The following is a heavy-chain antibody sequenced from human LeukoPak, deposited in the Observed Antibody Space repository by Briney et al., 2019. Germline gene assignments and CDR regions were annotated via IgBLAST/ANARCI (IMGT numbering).Heavy chain of an antibody. D-gene: IGHD4/OR15-4a*01. CDR1: GYTFTGYY. J-gene: IGHJ6*03. V-gene: IGHV1-2*02. Sequence: GASVKVSCKASGYTFTGYYMHWVRQAPGQGLEWMGWINPNSGGTNYAQKFQGRVTMTRDTSISTAYMELSRLRSEDTAVYYCARLDRADYSASPVPYYNYYMNAWDKGTTVIVSS. CDR3: ARLDRADYSASPVPYYNYYMNA. CDR2: INPNSGGT.